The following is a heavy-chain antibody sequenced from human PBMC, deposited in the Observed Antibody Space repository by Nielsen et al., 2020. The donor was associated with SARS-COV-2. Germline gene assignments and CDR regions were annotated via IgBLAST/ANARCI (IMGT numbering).Heavy chain of an antibody. Sequence: TFSSYWMSWIRQPPGKGLEWIGSIYYSGSTYYNPSLKSRVTISVDTSKNQFSLKLTSVTAADTAVYYCATDGWGIAVAYWGQGTLVTVSS. CDR1: TFSSYW. CDR2: IYYSGST. J-gene: IGHJ4*02. CDR3: ATDGWGIAVAY. V-gene: IGHV4-39*07. D-gene: IGHD6-19*01.